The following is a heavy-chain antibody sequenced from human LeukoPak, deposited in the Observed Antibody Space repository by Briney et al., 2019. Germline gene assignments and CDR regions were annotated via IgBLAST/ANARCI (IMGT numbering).Heavy chain of an antibody. D-gene: IGHD1-26*01. CDR1: GGTFSSYA. CDR3: ARENGELTKRYYFDY. J-gene: IGHJ4*02. V-gene: IGHV1-69*05. Sequence: SVKVSCKASGGTFSSYAISWVRQAPGQGLEWMGRIIPIFGTANYAQKFQGRVTITTDESTSTAYMELSSLRSEDTAVYYCARENGELTKRYYFDYWGRGTLVTVSS. CDR2: IIPIFGTA.